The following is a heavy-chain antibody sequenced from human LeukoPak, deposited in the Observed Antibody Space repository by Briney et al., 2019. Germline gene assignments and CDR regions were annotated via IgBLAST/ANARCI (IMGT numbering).Heavy chain of an antibody. D-gene: IGHD2-15*01. Sequence: PGGSLRLSCAASGFTFSSYSMNWVRQAPGKGLEWVSCISSSSSYIYCADSVKGRFTISRDNAKNSLYLQMNSLRAEDTAVYYCARLYVVVVAANASDYWGQGTLVTGSS. V-gene: IGHV3-21*01. CDR1: GFTFSSYS. CDR3: ARLYVVVVAANASDY. J-gene: IGHJ4*02. CDR2: ISSSSSYI.